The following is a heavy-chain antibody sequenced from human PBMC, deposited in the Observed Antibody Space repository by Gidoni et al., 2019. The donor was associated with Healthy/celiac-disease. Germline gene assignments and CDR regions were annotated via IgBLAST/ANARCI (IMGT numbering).Heavy chain of an antibody. CDR3: AREDYDILTGYYYFDY. CDR1: GDRDSSNSAA. CDR2: TYYRSKWYN. D-gene: IGHD3-9*01. Sequence: QVQLQQSGPGLVKPSQTLALTCAISGDRDSSNSAAWNWIRQSPSRGLEWLGRTYYRSKWYNDYAVSVKSRITINPDTSKNQFSLQLNSVTPEDTAVYYCAREDYDILTGYYYFDYWGQGTLVTVSS. J-gene: IGHJ4*02. V-gene: IGHV6-1*01.